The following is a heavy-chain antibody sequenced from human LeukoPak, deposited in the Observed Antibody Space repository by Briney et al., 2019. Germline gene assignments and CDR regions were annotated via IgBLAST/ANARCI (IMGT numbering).Heavy chain of an antibody. J-gene: IGHJ5*02. CDR1: GLTFSTYS. D-gene: IGHD2-2*01. CDR3: ARGAVGVVVPAAQARFDP. Sequence: PGGSLRLSCAASGLTFSTYSMNWVRQAPGKGLEWVSYISRSSNTIYYADSVEGRFTISRDNAKNSLYLQMNSLRAEDTAVYYCARGAVGVVVPAAQARFDPWGQGTLVTVSS. CDR2: ISRSSNTI. V-gene: IGHV3-48*04.